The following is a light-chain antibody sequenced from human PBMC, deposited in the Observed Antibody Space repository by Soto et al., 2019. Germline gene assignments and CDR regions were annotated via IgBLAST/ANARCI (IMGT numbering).Light chain of an antibody. Sequence: EIVLTQSPATLSVFPGERATLFCRASQDVGVVLGWYQQKPCQAPRLLMYDVSNRAAGVPARFSGSGSGTDFTLTITSLEPEDFAVYYCPQRNNWPLTFGGGTKVEIK. CDR2: DVS. J-gene: IGKJ4*01. V-gene: IGKV3-11*01. CDR3: PQRNNWPLT. CDR1: QDVGVV.